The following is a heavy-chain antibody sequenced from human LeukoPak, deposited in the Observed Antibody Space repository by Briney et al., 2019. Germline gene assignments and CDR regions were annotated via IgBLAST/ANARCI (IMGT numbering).Heavy chain of an antibody. CDR3: ARDHGRYGDYRPGFDP. Sequence: SETLSLTCTVSGGSISSYYWSWIRQPPGKGLEWIGYIYYSGSTNYNPSLTSRVTISVDTSKNQFSLKLSSVTAADTAVYYCARDHGRYGDYRPGFDPWGQGTLVTVSS. CDR2: IYYSGST. J-gene: IGHJ5*02. V-gene: IGHV4-59*01. CDR1: GGSISSYY. D-gene: IGHD4-17*01.